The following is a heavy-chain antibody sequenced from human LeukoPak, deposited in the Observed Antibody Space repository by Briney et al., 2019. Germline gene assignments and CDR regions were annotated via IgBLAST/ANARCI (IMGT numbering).Heavy chain of an antibody. CDR2: MNPNSGNT. J-gene: IGHJ6*02. V-gene: IGHV1-8*01. CDR1: GYAFTSYD. Sequence: GASVKVSCKASGYAFTSYDINWVRQATGQGLEWMGWMNPNSGNTGYAQKFQGRVTMTRNTSISTAYMELSSLRSEDTAVYYCAREDSSSWYYYYGMDVWGQGTTVTVSS. CDR3: AREDSSSWYYYYGMDV. D-gene: IGHD6-13*01.